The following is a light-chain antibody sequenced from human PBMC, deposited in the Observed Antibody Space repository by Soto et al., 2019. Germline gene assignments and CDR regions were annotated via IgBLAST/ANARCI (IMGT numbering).Light chain of an antibody. V-gene: IGLV1-40*01. J-gene: IGLJ1*01. Sequence: QSVLTQPASVSGSPGQWVTISCTGTSSDVGAGYDVHWYQQHPGTAPKLLIYGNSNRPSGVPDRFSGSKSGTSASLAITGLQAEDEADYYCQSYDSSLSVYVFGTGTKVTVL. CDR1: SSDVGAGYD. CDR2: GNS. CDR3: QSYDSSLSVYV.